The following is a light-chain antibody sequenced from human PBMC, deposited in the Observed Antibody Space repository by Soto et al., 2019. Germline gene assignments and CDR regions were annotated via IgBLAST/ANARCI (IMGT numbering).Light chain of an antibody. V-gene: IGKV1-5*01. CDR1: QSIRYY. J-gene: IGKJ1*01. Sequence: DIQLTQSPPTLSASVGDRVTITCRASQSIRYYLAWYQQMPGKAPKLLIYGASSLQSGVPSRFSGSGSGTEFTLTISSLQPDECATYFCQHHNSYSQTFGQGTK. CDR2: GAS. CDR3: QHHNSYSQT.